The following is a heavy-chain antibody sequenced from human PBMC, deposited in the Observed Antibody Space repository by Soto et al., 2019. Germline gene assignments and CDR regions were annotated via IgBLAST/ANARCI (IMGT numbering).Heavy chain of an antibody. J-gene: IGHJ5*02. D-gene: IGHD6-13*01. CDR1: GYTFTDFA. V-gene: IGHV1-3*01. Sequence: ASVKVSCKTSGYTFTDFAMHWVRQAPGQSLEWMGWTNPATGNIKYLKKFEGRVTITRDTSASTVYMDLRSLRSEDTAVYYCAREIAAAGGFDPWGQGTLVTVSS. CDR2: TNPATGNI. CDR3: AREIAAAGGFDP.